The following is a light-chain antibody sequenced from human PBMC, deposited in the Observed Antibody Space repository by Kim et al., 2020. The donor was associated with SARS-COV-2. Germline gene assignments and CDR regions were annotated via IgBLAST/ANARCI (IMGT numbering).Light chain of an antibody. V-gene: IGKV2-28*01. CDR1: QSLLHSNGYNY. CDR3: MQALQTPPT. J-gene: IGKJ5*01. Sequence: DIVMTQSPLSLPVTPGEPASNSCRSSQSLLHSNGYNYLDWYLQKPGQSPQLLIYLGSNRASGVPDRFSGSGSGTDFTLKISRVEAEDVGVYYCMQALQTPPTFGQGTRLEIK. CDR2: LGS.